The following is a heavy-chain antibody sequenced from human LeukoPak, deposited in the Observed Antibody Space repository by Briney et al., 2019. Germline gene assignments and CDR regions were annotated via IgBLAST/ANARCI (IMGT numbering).Heavy chain of an antibody. CDR1: GSSISSGGYY. D-gene: IGHD2-2*01. J-gene: IGHJ4*02. V-gene: IGHV4-31*03. CDR3: ARDPLVAMPPK. Sequence: SETLSLTCTVSGSSISSGGYYWSWIRQHPGKGLEWIGYIYYSGSTYYSPSLKSRVTISVDTSKNQFSLKLSSVTAADTAVYYCARDPLVAMPPKWGQGTLVTVSS. CDR2: IYYSGST.